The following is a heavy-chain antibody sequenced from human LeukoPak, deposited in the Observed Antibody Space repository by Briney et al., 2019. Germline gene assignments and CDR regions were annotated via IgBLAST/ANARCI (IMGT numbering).Heavy chain of an antibody. V-gene: IGHV3-7*01. Sequence: GGSLRLSCAASGFTFSSYWMSWVRQAPGKGLEWVANIKQDGSEKYYVDSVKGRFTISRDNAKNSLYLQMNSLRAEDTAVYYCARDESYYYGSGKILVTYWYFDLWGRGTLVTVSS. J-gene: IGHJ2*01. D-gene: IGHD3-10*01. CDR3: ARDESYYYGSGKILVTYWYFDL. CDR2: IKQDGSEK. CDR1: GFTFSSYW.